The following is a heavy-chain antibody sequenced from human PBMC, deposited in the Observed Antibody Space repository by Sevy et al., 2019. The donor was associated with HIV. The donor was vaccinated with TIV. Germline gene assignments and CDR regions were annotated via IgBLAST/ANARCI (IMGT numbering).Heavy chain of an antibody. CDR2: ISGTGGST. V-gene: IGHV3-23*01. CDR3: VKEFLVMLYAMNNYFDP. CDR1: GFTFRNYA. Sequence: GGSLRLSCAASGFTFRNYAMSWVRQAPGKGLEWVSGISGTGGSTYYADSVRGRFTISRDNSRNTLNLQMNNLRAEDTAIYYCVKEFLVMLYAMNNYFDPWGQGTLVTVSS. J-gene: IGHJ5*02. D-gene: IGHD2-8*01.